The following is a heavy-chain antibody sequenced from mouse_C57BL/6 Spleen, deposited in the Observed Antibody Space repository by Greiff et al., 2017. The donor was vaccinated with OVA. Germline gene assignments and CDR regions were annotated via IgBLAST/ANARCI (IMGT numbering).Heavy chain of an antibody. V-gene: IGHV3-1*01. J-gene: IGHJ3*01. CDR3: ARGGLTGKAWFAY. D-gene: IGHD4-1*01. CDR1: GYSITSGYD. CDR2: ISYSGST. Sequence: EVKLQESGPGMVKPSQSLSLTCTVTGYSITSGYDWHWIRHFPGNKLEWMGYISYSGSTNYNPSLKSRISITHDTSKNHFFLKLNSVTTEDTATYYCARGGLTGKAWFAYWGQGTLVTVSA.